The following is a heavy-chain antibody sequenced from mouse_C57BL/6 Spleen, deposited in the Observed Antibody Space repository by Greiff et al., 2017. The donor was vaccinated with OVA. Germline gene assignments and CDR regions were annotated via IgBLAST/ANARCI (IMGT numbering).Heavy chain of an antibody. J-gene: IGHJ4*01. CDR2: ISYDGSN. CDR3: ARERYDYGEAMDY. D-gene: IGHD2-4*01. CDR1: GYSITSGYY. V-gene: IGHV3-6*01. Sequence: DVKLQESGPGLVKPSQSLSLTCSVTGYSITSGYYWNWIRQFPGNKLEWMGYISYDGSNNYNPSLKNRISITRDTSKNQFFLKLNSVTTEDTATYYCARERYDYGEAMDYWGQGTSVTVSS.